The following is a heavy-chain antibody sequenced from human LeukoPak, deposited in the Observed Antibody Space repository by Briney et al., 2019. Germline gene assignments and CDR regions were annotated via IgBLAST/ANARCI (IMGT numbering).Heavy chain of an antibody. Sequence: PGGSLRLSCAASGFTFSSYWMSWVRQAPGKGLEWVANIKQDGSEKYYVDSVKGRFTISRDNAKNSLYLQMNSLRAEDTAVYYCARHYSSSPWAYYYGMDVWGQGTTVTVSS. CDR2: IKQDGSEK. CDR3: ARHYSSSPWAYYYGMDV. V-gene: IGHV3-7*01. CDR1: GFTFSSYW. D-gene: IGHD6-6*01. J-gene: IGHJ6*02.